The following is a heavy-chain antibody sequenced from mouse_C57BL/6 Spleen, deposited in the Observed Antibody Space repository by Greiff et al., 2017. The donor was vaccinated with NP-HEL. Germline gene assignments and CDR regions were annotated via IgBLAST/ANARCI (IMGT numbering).Heavy chain of an antibody. CDR2: IRSKSSNYAT. CDR1: GFTFNTYA. CDR3: VREDDSNYFFYAMDY. J-gene: IGHJ4*01. V-gene: IGHV10-3*01. D-gene: IGHD2-5*01. Sequence: EVQLVESGGGLVQPKGSLKLSCAASGFTFNTYAMHWVRQAPGKGLEWVARIRSKSSNYATYYADSVKDRFTISRDDSQRMLYLQMNNLKTEDTAVYYCVREDDSNYFFYAMDYWGQGTSVTVSS.